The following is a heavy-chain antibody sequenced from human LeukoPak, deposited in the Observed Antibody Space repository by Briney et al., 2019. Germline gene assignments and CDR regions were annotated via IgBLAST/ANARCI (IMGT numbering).Heavy chain of an antibody. CDR2: IIPIFGTA. Sequence: ASVKVSCKASGGTFSSYAISWVRQASGQGLEWMGGIIPIFGTANYAQKFQGRVTITADESTSTAYMELSSLRSEDTAVYYCALGIAAAGEKNWFDPWGQGTLVTVSS. V-gene: IGHV1-69*01. CDR3: ALGIAAAGEKNWFDP. J-gene: IGHJ5*02. CDR1: GGTFSSYA. D-gene: IGHD6-13*01.